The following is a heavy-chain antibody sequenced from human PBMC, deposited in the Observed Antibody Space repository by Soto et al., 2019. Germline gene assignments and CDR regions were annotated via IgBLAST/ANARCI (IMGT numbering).Heavy chain of an antibody. CDR3: GRGGQYYYGGGSPYYYGMDV. V-gene: IGHV1-18*04. Sequence: QVQLVQSGAEVKKPGASVKVSCKASGYTFTSYGVSWVRQAPGQGLEWMGWISGYNGNTNYAQKLQGRVTMTTDTSTSTAYMELRRLRSDDAAVYYCGRGGQYYYGGGSPYYYGMDVWGHGIAVTVSS. D-gene: IGHD3-10*01. CDR1: GYTFTSYG. CDR2: ISGYNGNT. J-gene: IGHJ6*02.